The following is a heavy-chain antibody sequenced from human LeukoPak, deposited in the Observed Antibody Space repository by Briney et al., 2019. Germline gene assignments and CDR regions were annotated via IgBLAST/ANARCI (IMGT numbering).Heavy chain of an antibody. Sequence: GGSLRLSCAASGFTFSTYWMSWVRQAPGKGLEWVANIKQDGSEKYYVDSVKGRFTLSRDSAKNSLYLQMNSLRAEDTAVYYCARAEWSNWYFDLWGRGTLVTVSS. CDR1: GFTFSTYW. CDR3: ARAEWSNWYFDL. J-gene: IGHJ2*01. D-gene: IGHD3-3*01. CDR2: IKQDGSEK. V-gene: IGHV3-7*03.